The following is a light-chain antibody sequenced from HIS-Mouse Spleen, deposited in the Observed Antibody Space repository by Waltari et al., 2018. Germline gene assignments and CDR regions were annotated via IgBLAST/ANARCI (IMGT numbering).Light chain of an antibody. CDR2: EVS. Sequence: QSALTQPPPASGSPGQSVTIPCTGTSSAVGGYNYVPWYQQHPGKAPKLMIYEVSKRPSGVPDRFSGSKSGNTASLTVSGLQAEDEADYYCSSYAGSNNLVFGGGTKLTVL. V-gene: IGLV2-8*01. J-gene: IGLJ2*01. CDR3: SSYAGSNNLV. CDR1: SSAVGGYNY.